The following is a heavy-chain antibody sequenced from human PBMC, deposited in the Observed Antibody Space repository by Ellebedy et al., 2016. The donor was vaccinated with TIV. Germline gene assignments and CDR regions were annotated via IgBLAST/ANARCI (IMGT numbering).Heavy chain of an antibody. CDR3: VTRMVVAVEY. Sequence: GESLKISCSASGLTFSNYAMHWVRQAPGKGLEYVSVISNHGGSTYYADSVKGRFTISRDNSKNTLYLQMSSLRAEETAVYYCVTRMVVAVEYWGQGTLVTVSS. CDR1: GLTFSNYA. V-gene: IGHV3-64D*09. J-gene: IGHJ4*02. CDR2: ISNHGGST. D-gene: IGHD2-21*01.